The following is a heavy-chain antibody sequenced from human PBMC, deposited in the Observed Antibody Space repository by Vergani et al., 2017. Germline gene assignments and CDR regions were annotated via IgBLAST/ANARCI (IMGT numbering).Heavy chain of an antibody. CDR2: INPNSGGT. CDR3: ASEGEGLGEVVSTGYYYYYMDL. Sequence: QVQLVQSGAEVKKPGASVKVSCKASGYTFTGYYMHWVRQAPGQGLEWMGWINPNSGGTNYAQKFQGRVTMTRDTSISTAYMELSRMRSDDTAVYYCASEGEGLGEVVSTGYYYYYMDLWGKGTTVTVSS. D-gene: IGHD3-10*01. V-gene: IGHV1-2*02. J-gene: IGHJ6*03. CDR1: GYTFTGYY.